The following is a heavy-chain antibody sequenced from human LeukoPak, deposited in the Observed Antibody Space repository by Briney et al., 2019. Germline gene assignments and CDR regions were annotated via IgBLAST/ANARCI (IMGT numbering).Heavy chain of an antibody. J-gene: IGHJ4*02. V-gene: IGHV4-31*03. CDR2: IYYSGST. Sequence: TLSLTCTVSGGSISSGGYYWSWLRQHPGKGVEWIGYIYYSGSTYYNPSLKRRVTISVDTSKNQFSLKLSSVTAADTAVYYCARSKERCGELYDYWGQGALVTVSS. D-gene: IGHD3-10*01. CDR1: GGSISSGGYY. CDR3: ARSKERCGELYDY.